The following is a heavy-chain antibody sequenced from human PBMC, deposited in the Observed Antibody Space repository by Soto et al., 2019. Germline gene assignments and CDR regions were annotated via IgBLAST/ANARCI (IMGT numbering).Heavy chain of an antibody. CDR1: GGSFSGYY. V-gene: IGHV4-34*01. Sequence: PSETLSLTCAVYGGSFSGYYWSWIRPPPGKGLEWIGEINHSGSTNYNPSLKSRVTISVDTSKNQFSLKLSSVTAADTAVYYCARGRTGYSYASGSPYYFDYWGQGTLVTVSS. D-gene: IGHD3-10*01. CDR2: INHSGST. J-gene: IGHJ4*02. CDR3: ARGRTGYSYASGSPYYFDY.